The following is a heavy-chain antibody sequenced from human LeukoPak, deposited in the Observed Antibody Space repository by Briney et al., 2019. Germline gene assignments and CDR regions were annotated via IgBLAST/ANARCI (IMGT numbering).Heavy chain of an antibody. CDR1: GFTFRSYW. D-gene: IGHD2-21*02. V-gene: IGHV3-74*01. J-gene: IGHJ4*02. CDR2: ISSDGIGT. CDR3: AREVTGTSYFDY. Sequence: GRSLRLSCAASGFTFRSYWMHWVRQAPGKGLVWVSRISSDGIGTSYADSVKGRFTISRDNAKNTLYLQMNSLRADDTAVYYCAREVTGTSYFDYWGQGTLVTVSS.